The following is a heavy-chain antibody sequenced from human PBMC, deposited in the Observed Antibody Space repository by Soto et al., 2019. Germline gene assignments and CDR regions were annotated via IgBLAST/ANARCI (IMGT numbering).Heavy chain of an antibody. CDR3: AKDYARAAYGMDV. J-gene: IGHJ6*02. CDR2: ISGSGGST. CDR1: GFTFSSYA. D-gene: IGHD2-2*01. V-gene: IGHV3-23*01. Sequence: EVQLLESGGGLVQPGGSLRLSCAASGFTFSSYAMTCVRQAPGKGLEWVSAISGSGGSTYYAESVKGRFTISRDNSKNTLYLQMNTLRAEDTAVYYCAKDYARAAYGMDVWGQGTTVTVSS.